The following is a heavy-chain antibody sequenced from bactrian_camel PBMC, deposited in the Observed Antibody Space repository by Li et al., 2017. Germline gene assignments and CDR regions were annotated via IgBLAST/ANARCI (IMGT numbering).Heavy chain of an antibody. V-gene: IGHV3S9*01. CDR1: GFTFSNYA. CDR2: IDSDGET. Sequence: HVQLVESGGGLVQPGGSLRLSCAASGFTFSNYAMKWERQAPGKGLEYVASIDSDGETTYADSVKGRFIISRDNAKNSVYLQMNSLKLEDTAMYYCAADFGPYCSGSYLARRANFEGQGTQVTVS. D-gene: IGHD2*01. J-gene: IGHJ4*01.